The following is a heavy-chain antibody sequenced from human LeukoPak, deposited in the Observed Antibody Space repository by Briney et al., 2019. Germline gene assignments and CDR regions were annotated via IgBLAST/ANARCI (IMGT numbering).Heavy chain of an antibody. J-gene: IGHJ4*02. CDR2: ISGSGDGT. D-gene: IGHD6-19*01. V-gene: IGHV3-23*01. CDR1: GFTFSSYA. Sequence: PGGSLRLPCVASGFTFSSYAMSWVRQAPGKGLEWVSAISGSGDGTFYADFVKGRFTISRDNANSTLYLQMDSLTAEDTAVYYCAKVTWGSGLNDYWGQGTLVTVPS. CDR3: AKVTWGSGLNDY.